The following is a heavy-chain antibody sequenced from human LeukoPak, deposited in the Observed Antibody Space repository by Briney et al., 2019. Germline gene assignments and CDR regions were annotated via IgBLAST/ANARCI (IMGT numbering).Heavy chain of an antibody. Sequence: PGGSLRLSCAASGFTFSSYWMSWVRQAPGKGLEWVANIKQDGSEKYYVDSVKGRFTISRGNSKNTLYLQMDSLRAEDTAVYYCARARSSYGYGDAFDIWGQGTMVTVSS. D-gene: IGHD5-18*01. CDR2: IKQDGSEK. CDR3: ARARSSYGYGDAFDI. V-gene: IGHV3-7*01. J-gene: IGHJ3*02. CDR1: GFTFSSYW.